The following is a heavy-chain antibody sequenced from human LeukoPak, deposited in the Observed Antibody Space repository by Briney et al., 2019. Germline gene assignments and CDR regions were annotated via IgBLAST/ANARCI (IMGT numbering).Heavy chain of an antibody. CDR3: ARVRRYCSGGSCYFDY. D-gene: IGHD2-15*01. V-gene: IGHV1-18*01. CDR2: ISAYNGNT. J-gene: IGHJ4*02. CDR1: GYTFTSYG. Sequence: ASVKVSCKASGYTFTSYGISWVRQAPGQGLEWMGWISAYNGNTNYAQKLQGRVTKTTDTSTSTAYMELRSLRSDDTAVYYCARVRRYCSGGSCYFDYWGQGTLVTVSS.